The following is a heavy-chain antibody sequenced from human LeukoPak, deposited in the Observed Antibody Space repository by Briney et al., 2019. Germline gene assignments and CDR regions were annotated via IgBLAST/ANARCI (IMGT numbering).Heavy chain of an antibody. Sequence: AGGSLRLSCAASGFTFSSYWMHWVRQAPGKGLVWVSRMNSDGSSTSYADSVKGRFIISRDNAKNPLYLQMNSLKAEDTAVYYCARGPHRITMVRGVIIAVEVSLDYWGQGTLVTVSS. CDR3: ARGPHRITMVRGVIIAVEVSLDY. CDR1: GFTFSSYW. V-gene: IGHV3-74*01. CDR2: MNSDGSST. J-gene: IGHJ4*02. D-gene: IGHD3-10*01.